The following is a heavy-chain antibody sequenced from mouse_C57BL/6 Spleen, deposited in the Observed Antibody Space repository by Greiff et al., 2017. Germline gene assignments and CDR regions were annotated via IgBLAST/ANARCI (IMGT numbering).Heavy chain of an antibody. CDR2: IHPNSGST. Sequence: QVQLQQPGAELVKPGASVKLSCKASGYTFTSYWMHWVKQRPGQGLEWIGMIHPNSGSTNYNEKFKSKATLTVDKSSSTAYMQLSSLTSEDSAVYYWARSGYDYPGYWGQGTTLTVSS. D-gene: IGHD2-4*01. J-gene: IGHJ2*01. V-gene: IGHV1-64*01. CDR3: ARSGYDYPGY. CDR1: GYTFTSYW.